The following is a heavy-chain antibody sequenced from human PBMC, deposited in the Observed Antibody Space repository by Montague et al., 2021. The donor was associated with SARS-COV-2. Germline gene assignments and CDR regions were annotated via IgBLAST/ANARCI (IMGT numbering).Heavy chain of an antibody. CDR1: GFTFSSYA. CDR3: ARDNYDYVWGSYRYIY. J-gene: IGHJ4*02. CDR2: ISYDVSNK. V-gene: IGHV3-30*04. Sequence: SLRLSFSASGFTFSSYAMHWFRQAPGKGLEWVAVISYDVSNKYYADSVKGRFTISRDNSKNTLYLQMNSLRAEDTAVYYCARDNYDYVWGSYRYIYWGQGTLVTVSS. D-gene: IGHD3-16*02.